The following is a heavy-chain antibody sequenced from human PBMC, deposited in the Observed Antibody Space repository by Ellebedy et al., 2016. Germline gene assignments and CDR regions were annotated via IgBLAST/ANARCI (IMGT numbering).Heavy chain of an antibody. CDR2: ISSSGSLI. CDR3: ATEKWGYDSTSDY. J-gene: IGHJ4*02. V-gene: IGHV3-48*01. D-gene: IGHD3-22*01. Sequence: GGSLRLXXAASGFTFSSCDMNWVRQAPGKGLEWVSYISSSGSLIYYADSVKGRFTISRDNAKNSLYLQMNSLRAEDTAVYYCATEKWGYDSTSDYWGQGTLVTVSS. CDR1: GFTFSSCD.